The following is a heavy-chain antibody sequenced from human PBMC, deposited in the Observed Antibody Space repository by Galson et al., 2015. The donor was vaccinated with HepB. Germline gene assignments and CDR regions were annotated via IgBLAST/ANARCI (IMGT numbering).Heavy chain of an antibody. V-gene: IGHV3-23*01. CDR2: ISGSGGST. CDR3: AKSLYIRLVGADS. CDR1: GFTFSSYA. D-gene: IGHD1-26*01. J-gene: IGHJ4*02. Sequence: LRLSCAASGFTFSSYAMTWVRQAPGKGLEWVSAISGSGGSTYYADSAKGRFTISGDNSKNTLYLQMNSLRAEDTAVYYCAKSLYIRLVGADSWGQGTLVTVSS.